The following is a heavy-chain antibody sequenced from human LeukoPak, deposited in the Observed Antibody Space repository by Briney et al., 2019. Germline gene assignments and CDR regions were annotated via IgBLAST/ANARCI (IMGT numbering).Heavy chain of an antibody. V-gene: IGHV4-39*01. D-gene: IGHD5/OR15-5a*01. Sequence: SETLSLTCTVSGGSISSSSYYWGWIRQPPGKGLEWIGSIYYSGSTHYNPSLKSRVTIPVDTSKNQFSLKLSSVTAADTAVFFCARAARLGPFLYYFDYWGQGTLVTVSS. CDR3: ARAARLGPFLYYFDY. J-gene: IGHJ4*02. CDR1: GGSISSSSYY. CDR2: IYYSGST.